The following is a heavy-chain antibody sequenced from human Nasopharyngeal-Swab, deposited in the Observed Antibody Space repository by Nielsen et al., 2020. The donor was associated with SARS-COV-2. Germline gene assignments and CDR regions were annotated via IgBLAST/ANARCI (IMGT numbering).Heavy chain of an antibody. D-gene: IGHD3-22*01. Sequence: ASVKVSCKASGYTFTGYYMHWVRQAPGQGLEWMGRTNPNSGGTNYAQKFQGRVTMTRDTSISTAYMELSRLRADDTAVYYCTRYYDSSGYSDYWGQGTLVTVSS. V-gene: IGHV1-2*06. J-gene: IGHJ4*02. CDR1: GYTFTGYY. CDR3: TRYYDSSGYSDY. CDR2: TNPNSGGT.